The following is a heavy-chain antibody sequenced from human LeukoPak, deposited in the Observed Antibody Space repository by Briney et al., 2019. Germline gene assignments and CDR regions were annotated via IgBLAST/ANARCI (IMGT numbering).Heavy chain of an antibody. V-gene: IGHV4-4*07. CDR2: IYTSGST. J-gene: IGHJ3*02. CDR3: AREKDDYGDYVAFDI. CDR1: GGSISSYY. D-gene: IGHD4-17*01. Sequence: PSETLSLTCTVSGGSISSYYWSWLRQPAGKGLEWIGRIYTSGSTNYNPSLKSRVTTSVDTSKNQFSLKLSSVTAADTAVYYCAREKDDYGDYVAFDIWGQGTMVTVSS.